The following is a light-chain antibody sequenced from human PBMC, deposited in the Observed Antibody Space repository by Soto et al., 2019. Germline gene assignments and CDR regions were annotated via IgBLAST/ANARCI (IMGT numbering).Light chain of an antibody. CDR1: QSVSSNY. J-gene: IGKJ4*01. CDR3: QQYGSSRALT. CDR2: GAS. V-gene: IGKV3-20*01. Sequence: DIVLTQSPGTLSLSPGERATLSCRASQSVSSNYLAWYQQKPGQAPRLLIYGASTRATGVPDRFSGSGSGTDFTLTISRLEPEDFAVYYCQQYGSSRALTFGGGTKVDIK.